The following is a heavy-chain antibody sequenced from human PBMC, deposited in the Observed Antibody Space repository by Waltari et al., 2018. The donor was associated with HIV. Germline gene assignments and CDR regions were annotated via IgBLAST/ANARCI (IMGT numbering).Heavy chain of an antibody. CDR2: ISRGSYSF. D-gene: IGHD1-1*01. V-gene: IGHV3-21*02. CDR3: VRDRTSETTGDFDS. J-gene: IGHJ4*02. Sequence: EVRLVESGGGLVKPGGSLTLSCTASGFNFNLFTMTWVRLVPGKGLEWVSSISRGSYSFYYSDAVKGRFTVSRDNAKNSLLLQLDTLTAEDTAVYFCVRDRTSETTGDFDSWGQGVPVTVSS. CDR1: GFNFNLFT.